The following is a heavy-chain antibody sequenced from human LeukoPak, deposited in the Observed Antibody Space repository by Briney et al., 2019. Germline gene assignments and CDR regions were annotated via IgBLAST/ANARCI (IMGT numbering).Heavy chain of an antibody. V-gene: IGHV1-2*02. D-gene: IGHD2-15*01. CDR1: GYXFTGYY. CDR2: INPNSGGT. Sequence: ASVKVSCKASGYXFTGYYIHWVRQAPGQGREWMGWINPNSGGTNYAQKFQGRVTMTRDTSISTAYMELSRLRSDGTAVYYCARDLTSGGDYWGQGTLVTVSS. J-gene: IGHJ4*02. CDR3: ARDLTSGGDY.